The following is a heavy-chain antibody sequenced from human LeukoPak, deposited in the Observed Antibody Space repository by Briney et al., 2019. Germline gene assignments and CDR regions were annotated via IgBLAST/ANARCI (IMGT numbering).Heavy chain of an antibody. J-gene: IGHJ4*02. CDR2: LIVGNGNQ. CDR1: GFVFSSYS. V-gene: IGHV3-48*01. D-gene: IGHD4-23*01. CDR3: ARDRNGGSFDY. Sequence: VGSLRLSCAASGFVFSSYSMNWVRQAPGKGLEWVSFLIVGNGNQHYADSVKGRFTISRDDAKNSLYLQMNSLRAEDTAVYYCARDRNGGSFDYWGQGTPVTVSS.